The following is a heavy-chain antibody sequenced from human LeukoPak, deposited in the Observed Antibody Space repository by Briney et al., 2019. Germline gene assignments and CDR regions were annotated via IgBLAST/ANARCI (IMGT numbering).Heavy chain of an antibody. Sequence: GSSVKVSCKAFGGTFSSYAISWVRQAPGQGLEWMGGIIPIFGTANYAQKFQGRVTITTDESTSTAYMELSSLRSEDTAVYYCARGRFGELLPDAFDIWGQGTMVTVSS. J-gene: IGHJ3*02. CDR2: IIPIFGTA. D-gene: IGHD3-10*01. CDR3: ARGRFGELLPDAFDI. CDR1: GGTFSSYA. V-gene: IGHV1-69*05.